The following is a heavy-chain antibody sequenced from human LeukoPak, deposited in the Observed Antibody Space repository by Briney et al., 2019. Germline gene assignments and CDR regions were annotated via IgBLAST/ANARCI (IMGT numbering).Heavy chain of an antibody. V-gene: IGHV1-18*01. CDR1: GYTFTSYG. D-gene: IGHD2-2*01. J-gene: IGHJ4*02. Sequence: GASVKVSCKASGYTFTSYGISWVRQAPGQGLEWMGWISAYNGNTNYTQKLQGRVTMTTDTSTSTAYMELRSLRSDDTAVYYCARDLARIIPAATTFDFWGQGTLVTVSS. CDR2: ISAYNGNT. CDR3: ARDLARIIPAATTFDF.